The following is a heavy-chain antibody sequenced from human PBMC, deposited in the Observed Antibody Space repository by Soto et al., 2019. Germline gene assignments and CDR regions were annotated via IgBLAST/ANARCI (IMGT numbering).Heavy chain of an antibody. V-gene: IGHV4-59*01. CDR2: IYYTGST. J-gene: IGHJ2*01. CDR3: ASFNWYFDL. CDR1: GGSISSYY. Sequence: QVQLQESGPGLVKPSETLSLTCTVSGGSISSYYWSWIRQPPGKGLEWIGYIYYTGSTNYNPSLRSRVTISVDTSMNQFFLQLRSVTAADTAVYSCASFNWYFDLWGRGTLVTVSS.